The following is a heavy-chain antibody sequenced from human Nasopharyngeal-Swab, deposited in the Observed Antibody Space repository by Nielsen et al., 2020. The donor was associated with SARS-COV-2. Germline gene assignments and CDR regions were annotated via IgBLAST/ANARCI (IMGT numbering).Heavy chain of an antibody. CDR3: ARVLGGSYYAAFDI. D-gene: IGHD1-26*01. Sequence: GGSLRLSCAASGFTFSSYAMHWVRQAPGKGLERAAVILYDGSNKYYADSVKGRFTISRDNSKNTLYLQMNSLRAEDTAVYYCARVLGGSYYAAFDIWGQGTMVTVSS. CDR2: ILYDGSNK. CDR1: GFTFSSYA. J-gene: IGHJ3*02. V-gene: IGHV3-30*04.